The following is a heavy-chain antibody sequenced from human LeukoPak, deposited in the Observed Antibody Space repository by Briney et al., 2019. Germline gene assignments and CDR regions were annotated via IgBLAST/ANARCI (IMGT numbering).Heavy chain of an antibody. V-gene: IGHV3-23*01. D-gene: IGHD3-3*01. CDR2: ISGSGGST. Sequence: PGGSLRPSCAASGFTFSSYAMSWVRQAPGKELEWISAISGSGGSTYYADSVKGRFTISRDNSKNTLYLQMNSLRAEDTAVYYCAKFYDFWSRDNWFDPWGQGTLVTVSS. J-gene: IGHJ5*02. CDR3: AKFYDFWSRDNWFDP. CDR1: GFTFSSYA.